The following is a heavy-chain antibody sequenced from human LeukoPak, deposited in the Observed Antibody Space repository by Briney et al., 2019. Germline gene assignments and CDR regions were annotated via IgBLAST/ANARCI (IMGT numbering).Heavy chain of an antibody. D-gene: IGHD4-17*01. CDR3: ARDPQMTTVTTFAFDI. CDR1: GGTFSSYA. J-gene: IGHJ3*02. V-gene: IGHV1-69*04. CDR2: IIPILGIA. Sequence: GASVKVSCKASGGTFSSYAISWVRQAPGQGLEWMGRIIPILGIANYAQKFQGRVTITADKSTSTAYMELRSLRSDDTAVYYCARDPQMTTVTTFAFDIWGQGTMVTVSS.